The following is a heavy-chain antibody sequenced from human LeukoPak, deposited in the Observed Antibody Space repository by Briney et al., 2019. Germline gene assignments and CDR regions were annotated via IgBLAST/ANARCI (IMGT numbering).Heavy chain of an antibody. J-gene: IGHJ4*02. CDR3: ARWPVSAGTRFDY. V-gene: IGHV4-31*03. D-gene: IGHD6-13*01. CDR1: GGSISSGGYY. Sequence: SQTLSLTCTVSGGSISSGGYYWSWIRQHPGKGLEWIGYIYYSGSTNYNPSLKSRVTISVDKSKSQFSLKLSSVTAADTAVYYCARWPVSAGTRFDYWGQGTLVTVSS. CDR2: IYYSGST.